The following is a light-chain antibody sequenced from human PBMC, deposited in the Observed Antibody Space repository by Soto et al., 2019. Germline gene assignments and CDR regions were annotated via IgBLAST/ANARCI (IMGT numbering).Light chain of an antibody. V-gene: IGKV3-15*01. Sequence: EVVMTQSPATLSVSPGERATLSCRASQSVTSRLAWYQQKPGQAPRLLIYGASARATSIPARFSGSGSGTEFTLTITSLQSEDFAVYYCQQYNNWPLTFGGGTKVDIK. J-gene: IGKJ4*01. CDR3: QQYNNWPLT. CDR1: QSVTSR. CDR2: GAS.